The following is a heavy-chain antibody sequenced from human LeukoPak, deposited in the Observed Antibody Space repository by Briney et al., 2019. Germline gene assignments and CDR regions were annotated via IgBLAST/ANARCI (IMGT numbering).Heavy chain of an antibody. D-gene: IGHD3-16*01. V-gene: IGHV1-24*01. CDR2: FHPEDGET. J-gene: IGHJ4*02. CDR3: ARGGSVMVRLAEVDY. CDR1: GYTVTELS. Sequence: GASVKVSCKVSGYTVTELSMHWVRQSPGKGLEWMGGFHPEDGETIYAQKFQGRVTMTEDTSTDTAYMELSSLRSEDTAVYYCARGGSVMVRLAEVDYWGQGTLVTVSS.